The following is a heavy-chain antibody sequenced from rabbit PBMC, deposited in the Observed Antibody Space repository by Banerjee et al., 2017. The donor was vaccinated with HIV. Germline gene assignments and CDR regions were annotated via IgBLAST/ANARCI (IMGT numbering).Heavy chain of an antibody. Sequence: QEQLEESGGDLVKPEGSLTLTCTASGFSFSSYYYMCWVRQAPGKGLEWIGCIYTGSSGSTYYASWAKGRFTISKISSSTVTLQMTSLTAADTATYFCAREYDINGAVNLWGQGTLVTVS. CDR1: GFSFSSYYY. D-gene: IGHD2-1*01. V-gene: IGHV1S45*01. J-gene: IGHJ6*01. CDR2: IYTGSSGST. CDR3: AREYDINGAVNL.